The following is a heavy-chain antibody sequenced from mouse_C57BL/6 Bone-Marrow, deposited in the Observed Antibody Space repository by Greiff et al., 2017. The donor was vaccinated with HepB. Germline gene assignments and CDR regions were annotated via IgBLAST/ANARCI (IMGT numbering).Heavy chain of an antibody. CDR3: AYHGDYYGSSPHWYFDV. CDR1: GFSLTSYG. Sequence: VQLQESGPGLVAPSQTLSITCTVSGFSLTSYGVDWVRQPPGKGLEWLGVIWGGGSTNYNSAHMSSLSISKDNSKSQVILKMNSLQTDDTAMYYGAYHGDYYGSSPHWYFDVWGTGTTVTVSS. V-gene: IGHV2-9*01. J-gene: IGHJ1*03. D-gene: IGHD1-1*01. CDR2: IWGGGST.